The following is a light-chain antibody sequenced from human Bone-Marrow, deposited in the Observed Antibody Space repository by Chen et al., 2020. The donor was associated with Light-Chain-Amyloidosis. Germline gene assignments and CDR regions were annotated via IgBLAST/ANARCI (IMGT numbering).Light chain of an antibody. Sequence: DLQMTQFKSSLFASVGERVTITCRASQGIRNELGWYQQIPGKAPKRLIYAASSLQSGVPSRFSGSGSGTEFTLTSSDLQPEDFATYYCLQHNSYPRSFGQGTKVEIK. V-gene: IGKV1-17*02. J-gene: IGKJ1*01. CDR2: AAS. CDR3: LQHNSYPRS. CDR1: QGIRNE.